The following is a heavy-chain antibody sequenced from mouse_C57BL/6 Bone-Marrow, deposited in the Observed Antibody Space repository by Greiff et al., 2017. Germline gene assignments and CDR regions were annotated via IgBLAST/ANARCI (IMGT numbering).Heavy chain of an antibody. CDR1: GYTFTNHT. V-gene: IGHV1-78*01. J-gene: IGHJ2*01. CDR2: IYPRDGST. Sequence: QVQLQQSDAELVKPGASVKISCKVSGYTFTNHTIHWMKQRPEQGLEWIGYIYPRDGSTKYNEKFKGKATLTADKSSSTAYMQLNSLTYEDSAVYFCARGDYYGSSYSYWGQGTTLTVSS. CDR3: ARGDYYGSSYSY. D-gene: IGHD1-1*01.